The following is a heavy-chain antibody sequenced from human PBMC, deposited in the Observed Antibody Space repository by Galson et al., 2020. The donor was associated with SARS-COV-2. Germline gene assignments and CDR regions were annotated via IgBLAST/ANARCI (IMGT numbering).Heavy chain of an antibody. D-gene: IGHD3-22*01. CDR2: INHRGST. CDR1: GGSFKNYY. V-gene: IGHV4-34*01. J-gene: IGHJ6*03. CDR3: VRGAEARRIIVVVPYYYTYMVV. Sequence: SETLSLTCAVYGGSFKNYYWTWIRQSPGKGLQWIGEINHRGSTNYDPSLQGRVAMSVDTSNNQFSLRLSSVTAADTAVYYCVRGAEARRIIVVVPYYYTYMVVGGGGTAVTVSS.